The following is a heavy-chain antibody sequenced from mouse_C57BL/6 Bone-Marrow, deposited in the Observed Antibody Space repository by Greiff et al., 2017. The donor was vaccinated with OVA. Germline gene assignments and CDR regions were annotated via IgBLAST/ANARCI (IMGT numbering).Heavy chain of an antibody. CDR1: GFTFSSYA. J-gene: IGHJ3*01. V-gene: IGHV5-4*01. CDR2: ISDGGSYT. D-gene: IGHD2-3*01. Sequence: EVMLVESGGGLVKPGGSLKLSCAASGFTFSSYAMSWVRQTLEKRLEWVATISDGGSYTYYPDDVKGRFTISRDNAKNNLYLQMSHLKSEDTAMYYCARDYDGYFAWFAYWGQGTLVTVSA. CDR3: ARDYDGYFAWFAY.